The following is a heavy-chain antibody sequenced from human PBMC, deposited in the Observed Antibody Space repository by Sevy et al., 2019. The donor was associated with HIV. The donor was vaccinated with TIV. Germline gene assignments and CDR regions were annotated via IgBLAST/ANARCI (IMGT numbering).Heavy chain of an antibody. CDR3: VRADPAQHFDS. CDR1: GDTFTRHY. V-gene: IGHV1-46*01. CDR2: IDPSGDNA. Sequence: ASVKVSCNASGDTFTRHYMHWVRQAPGQGLEWMGIIDPSGDNANYTQKFQGRLTMTRDTSTSTAYMELSSLRSEDTAVYYCVRADPAQHFDSWGQGTLVTVSS. J-gene: IGHJ4*02.